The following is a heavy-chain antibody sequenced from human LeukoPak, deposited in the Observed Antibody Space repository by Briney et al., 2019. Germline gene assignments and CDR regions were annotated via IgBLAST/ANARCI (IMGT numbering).Heavy chain of an antibody. Sequence: GGSLRLSCAASGFTFSSAAMSWGRQAPGKGLEGGSKISGSGSGGSTYYADSVKGRFTIARDNSKNTLYLQMNSLRAEDTAVYYCAKSGYNRFDYWGQGTLVTVSS. CDR3: AKSGYNRFDY. V-gene: IGHV3-23*01. CDR2: ISGSGSGGST. CDR1: GFTFSSAA. J-gene: IGHJ4*02. D-gene: IGHD5-24*01.